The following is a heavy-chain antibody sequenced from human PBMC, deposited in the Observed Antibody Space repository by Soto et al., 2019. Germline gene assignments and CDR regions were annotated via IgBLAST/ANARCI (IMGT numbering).Heavy chain of an antibody. J-gene: IGHJ4*02. Sequence: QVQLVQSGAEMKKPGASVKVSCKASGYTFTTYGISWVRQAPGQGLEWMGWISAYNGNTHYAQKLQGRVTMTTDTYTSTAYVELRSLRSDDTAVYDCAREHFPSTYYSFDYWGQGTLVTVSS. CDR2: ISAYNGNT. CDR1: GYTFTTYG. V-gene: IGHV1-18*04. D-gene: IGHD1-26*01. CDR3: AREHFPSTYYSFDY.